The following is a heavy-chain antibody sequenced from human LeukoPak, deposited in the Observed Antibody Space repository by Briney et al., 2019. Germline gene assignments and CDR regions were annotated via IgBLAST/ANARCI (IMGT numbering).Heavy chain of an antibody. V-gene: IGHV3-30*02. CDR3: AKDLRRIVGATKGMDV. Sequence: GGSLRLSCAASGFTFSSYGMHWVRQAPRKGLEWVAFIRYDGSNKYYADSVKGRFTISRDNSKNTLCLQKNSLRAEDTAVYYCAKDLRRIVGATKGMDVWGKGTTVTVSS. CDR1: GFTFSSYG. J-gene: IGHJ6*03. D-gene: IGHD1-26*01. CDR2: IRYDGSNK.